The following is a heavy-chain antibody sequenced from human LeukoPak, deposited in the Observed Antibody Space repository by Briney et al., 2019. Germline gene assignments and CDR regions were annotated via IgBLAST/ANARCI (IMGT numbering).Heavy chain of an antibody. V-gene: IGHV3-48*03. CDR3: ARGIDDYYLDY. CDR1: GFTFSSYA. Sequence: PGGSLRLSCAASGFTFSSYAMSWVRQAPGKGLEWVSYISSSGSTIYYADSVKGRFTISRDNAKNSLYLQMNSLRAEDTAVYYCARGIDDYYLDYWGQGTLVTVSS. J-gene: IGHJ4*02. CDR2: ISSSGSTI. D-gene: IGHD2-21*02.